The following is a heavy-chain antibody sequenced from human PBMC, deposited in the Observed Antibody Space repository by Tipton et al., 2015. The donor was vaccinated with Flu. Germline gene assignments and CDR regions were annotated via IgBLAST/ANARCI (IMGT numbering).Heavy chain of an antibody. V-gene: IGHV4-38-2*01. Sequence: TLSLTCSVSGYSIRSAYYWGWVRRPPGKGLEWIRTIYHSGTTYHNPSLKGRLTISVDTSKNQFSLRLSSVTAADTAVYYCARHTGDSVRGVIDYWGQGTLVTVSS. CDR1: GYSIRSAYY. D-gene: IGHD3-10*02. CDR3: ARHTGDSVRGVIDY. J-gene: IGHJ4*02. CDR2: IYHSGTT.